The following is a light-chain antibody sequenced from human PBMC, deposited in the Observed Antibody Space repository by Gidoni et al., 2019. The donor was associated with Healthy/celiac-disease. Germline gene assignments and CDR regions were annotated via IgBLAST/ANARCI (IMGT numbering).Light chain of an antibody. J-gene: IGKJ3*01. Sequence: DIQMTHSPSSLSASVGDRVTITCRASQGISNYLAWYQQKPGKVPKLLIYAASTLQSGVPSRFSGSGSGTDFTLTISSLQPEDVATYYCQKYNSAPSFTFGQGTKVEIK. CDR1: QGISNY. CDR3: QKYNSAPSFT. V-gene: IGKV1-27*01. CDR2: AAS.